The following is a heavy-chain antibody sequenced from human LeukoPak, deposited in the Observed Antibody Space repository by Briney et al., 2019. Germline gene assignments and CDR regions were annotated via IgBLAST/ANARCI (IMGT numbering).Heavy chain of an antibody. CDR1: GFTFSSYA. J-gene: IGHJ4*02. CDR3: ARARSGWSPFGDY. D-gene: IGHD6-19*01. Sequence: GGSLRLPCAASGFTFSSYAMHWVRQAPGKGLEWVAVISYDGSNKYYADSVKGRFTISRDNSKNTLYLQMNSLRAEDTAVYYCARARSGWSPFGDYWGQGTLVTVSS. CDR2: ISYDGSNK. V-gene: IGHV3-30-3*01.